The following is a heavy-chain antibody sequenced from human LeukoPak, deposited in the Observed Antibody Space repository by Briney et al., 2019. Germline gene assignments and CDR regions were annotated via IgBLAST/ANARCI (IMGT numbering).Heavy chain of an antibody. Sequence: GGSLRLSCAAAGFTFSGYAMNWVRQAPGKGLEWVSAISGRGDNAYYADSVKGRFTISRDNSKNTLYLQMNSLRAEDTAVYYCAKPRGGYYFDYWGQGTLVTVSS. CDR3: AKPRGGYYFDY. V-gene: IGHV3-23*01. CDR1: GFTFSGYA. D-gene: IGHD3-3*01. J-gene: IGHJ4*02. CDR2: ISGRGDNA.